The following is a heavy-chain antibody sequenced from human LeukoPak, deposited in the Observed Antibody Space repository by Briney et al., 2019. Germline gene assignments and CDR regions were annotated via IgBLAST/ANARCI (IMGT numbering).Heavy chain of an antibody. Sequence: VGSLRLSCAASGFTSDDYGTSWVRQAPRKRLGWGAGINWNGGSTGYADSVKGRLTTVRHNAKNSLYLQMNSLRAEDTALYHCAKAGMNWFDAWGQGTVVTVSS. V-gene: IGHV3-20*01. CDR2: INWNGGST. CDR3: AKAGMNWFDA. J-gene: IGHJ5*02. CDR1: GFTSDDYG.